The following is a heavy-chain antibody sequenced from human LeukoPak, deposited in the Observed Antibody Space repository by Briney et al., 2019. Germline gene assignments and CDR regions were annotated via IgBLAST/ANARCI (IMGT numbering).Heavy chain of an antibody. D-gene: IGHD3-22*01. J-gene: IGHJ4*02. CDR2: ISSSGNTI. V-gene: IGHV3-48*03. CDR1: GFTFSSYE. CDR3: GSGVIFYDSSGRNY. Sequence: PGGSLRLSCAASGFTFSSYEMNWVRQAPGKGLEWVSSISSSGNTIYYADSVKGRFTVSRDSAKNSVYLQMDSLRAEDTAVYYCGSGVIFYDSSGRNYWGQGTLVIVSS.